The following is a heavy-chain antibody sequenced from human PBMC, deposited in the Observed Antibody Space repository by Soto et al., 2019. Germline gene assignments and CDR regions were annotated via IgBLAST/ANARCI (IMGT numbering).Heavy chain of an antibody. D-gene: IGHD3-3*01. J-gene: IGHJ3*02. V-gene: IGHV3-23*01. CDR2: ISGTGDNT. Sequence: EVQLLESGGGLAHPGGSLRLACAGSGFSFNSYAMSWVRQAPGKGLEWVSAISGTGDNTYYADSVKGRLSISRDNSKNTLYWQLNSPRVEDTAVYFCAKVATRGFWSGETCYDRHNDVFVTWCQGTMVTGSS. CDR1: GFSFNSYA. CDR3: AKVATRGFWSGETCYDRHNDVFVT.